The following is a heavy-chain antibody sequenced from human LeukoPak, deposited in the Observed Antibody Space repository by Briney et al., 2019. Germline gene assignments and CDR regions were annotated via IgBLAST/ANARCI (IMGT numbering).Heavy chain of an antibody. CDR3: ARRPGYGYDQFDN. CDR2: TYPGDSDT. J-gene: IGHJ4*02. D-gene: IGHD5-18*01. CDR1: GYNFTTYW. Sequence: GESLKISCKGFGYNFTTYWIAWVRQMPGKGLEWMGVTYPGDSDTRYSPSFQGQVTISVDKSISTAYLQWSSLKASDSAIYYCARRPGYGYDQFDNWGQGTLVTVSS. V-gene: IGHV5-51*01.